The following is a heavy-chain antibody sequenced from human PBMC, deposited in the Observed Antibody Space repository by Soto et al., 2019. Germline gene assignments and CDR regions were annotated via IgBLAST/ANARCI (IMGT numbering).Heavy chain of an antibody. CDR3: XXXXXXXXXXXXXXXNY. J-gene: IGHJ4*02. V-gene: IGHV3-9*01. CDR2: ISWESGSI. CDR1: GFXXXXXX. Sequence: EVQLVESGGGLVQPGRSLRLSCAASGFXXXXXXXXXXXXXXXXXXXXXXGISWESGSIGYADSVKGRFSISRDNAKXXXXXXXXXXXXXXXXXXXXXXXXXXXXXXXXXXXNYWGQGTLVTVSS.